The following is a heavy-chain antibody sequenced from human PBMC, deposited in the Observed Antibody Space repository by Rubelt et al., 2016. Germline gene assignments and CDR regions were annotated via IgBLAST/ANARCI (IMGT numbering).Heavy chain of an antibody. V-gene: IGHV4-38-2*02. CDR1: GYSISSGYY. J-gene: IGHJ4*02. CDR3: ARDRGRYSFDY. CDR2: IYHSGST. D-gene: IGHD1-26*01. Sequence: QVQLQESGPGLVKPSETLSLTCTVSGYSISSGYYWGWIRQPPGQGLEWIGSIYHSGSTYYNPSLKVRVTISVDTSKNQFSLKLSSVTAADTAVYYCARDRGRYSFDYWGQGTLVTVSS.